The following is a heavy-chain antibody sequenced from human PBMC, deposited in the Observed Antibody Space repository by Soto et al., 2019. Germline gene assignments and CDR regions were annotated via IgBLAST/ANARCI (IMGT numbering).Heavy chain of an antibody. J-gene: IGHJ6*02. CDR2: INPNSGGT. D-gene: IGHD6-13*01. Sequence: QVQLVQSGAEVKKPGASVKVSCKASGYTFTGYYMHWVRQAPGQGLEWMGWINPNSGGTNYAQKFQGWVTRTRDTAISTAYREVSRLRSDDTAVYYCARDGGSWRDDGRGVGHGMDVWGQGTTVTVSS. CDR3: ARDGGSWRDDGRGVGHGMDV. V-gene: IGHV1-2*04. CDR1: GYTFTGYY.